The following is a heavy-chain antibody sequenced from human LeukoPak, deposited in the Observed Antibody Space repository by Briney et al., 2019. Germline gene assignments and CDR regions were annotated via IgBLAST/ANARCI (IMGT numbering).Heavy chain of an antibody. CDR2: IFYSGST. D-gene: IGHD2-15*01. Sequence: SETLSLTCSVSGGSISSSSYYWGWIRQPPVKGLQWIGSIFYSGSTYYNPSLKSRVTISVDTSKNQFSLNLRSVTAADTAVYFCTRSDYSTYFNYWGPGTLVTVSS. CDR3: TRSDYSTYFNY. V-gene: IGHV4-39*07. J-gene: IGHJ4*02. CDR1: GGSISSSSYY.